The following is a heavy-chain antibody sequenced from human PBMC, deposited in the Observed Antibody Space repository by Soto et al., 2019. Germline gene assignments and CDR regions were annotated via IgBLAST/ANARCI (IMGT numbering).Heavy chain of an antibody. CDR3: ATSRFKNYYDSSGYYRTPDY. D-gene: IGHD3-22*01. CDR1: GFTFSSYA. Sequence: GGSLRLSCAASGFTFSSYAMSWVRQAPGKGLEWVSAISGSGGSTYYADSVKGRFTISRDNSKNTLYLQMNSLRAEDTAVYYCATSRFKNYYDSSGYYRTPDYWGQGTLVTVSS. CDR2: ISGSGGST. J-gene: IGHJ4*02. V-gene: IGHV3-23*01.